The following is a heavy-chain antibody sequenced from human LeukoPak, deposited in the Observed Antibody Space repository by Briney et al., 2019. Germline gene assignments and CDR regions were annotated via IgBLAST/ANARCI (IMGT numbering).Heavy chain of an antibody. J-gene: IGHJ6*02. CDR2: FDPEDGET. V-gene: IGHV1-24*01. Sequence: ASVKVSCKVSGYTLTELSMHWVRQAPGKGLEWMGGFDPEDGETIYAQKFQGRVTMTEDTSTDTAYMELSSLRSEDTAVYYCATTYGDRRDYYYYGMDVWGQGTTVTVSS. CDR3: ATTYGDRRDYYYYGMDV. D-gene: IGHD4-17*01. CDR1: GYTLTELS.